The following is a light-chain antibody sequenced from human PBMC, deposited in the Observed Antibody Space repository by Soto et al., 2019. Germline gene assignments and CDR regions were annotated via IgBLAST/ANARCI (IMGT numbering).Light chain of an antibody. J-gene: IGKJ1*01. CDR3: GHSRSAPPRT. Sequence: EIVLKQSPGTLSVSPGETATLSCRASQSVGSTFLAWYQKKPGQAHRLLIYGVYKRATGIPDRFSGSGSGTDFILEISRREPEECAVYYCGHSRSAPPRTFGQETRVEIK. V-gene: IGKV3-20*01. CDR2: GVY. CDR1: QSVGSTF.